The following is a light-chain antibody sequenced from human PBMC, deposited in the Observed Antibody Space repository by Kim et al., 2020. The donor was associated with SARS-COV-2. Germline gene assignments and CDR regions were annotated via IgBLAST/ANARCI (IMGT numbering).Light chain of an antibody. CDR3: QSYDSSNWV. V-gene: IGLV6-57*01. CDR1: SGSIASNY. J-gene: IGLJ3*02. CDR2: EDN. Sequence: GKTVTIACTRSSGSIASNYVQWYQQRPGSSPTTVIYEDNQRPSGVPDRFSGSIDSSSNSASLTISGLKTEDEADYYCQSYDSSNWVFGGGTKLTVL.